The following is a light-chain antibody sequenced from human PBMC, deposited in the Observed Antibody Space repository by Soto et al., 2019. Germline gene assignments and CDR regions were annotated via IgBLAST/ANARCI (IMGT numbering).Light chain of an antibody. CDR2: DAS. J-gene: IGKJ1*01. V-gene: IGKV1-5*01. CDR3: QQYSTYST. CDR1: QSISSS. Sequence: DIQMTQSPSTLSASVGDRVTITCRASQSISSSLAWYQQKPGKAPKILIYDASNLESGVPSIFSGSGSGTEFTLTISSLPPDDFATYYCQQYSTYSTFGQGTKVDIK.